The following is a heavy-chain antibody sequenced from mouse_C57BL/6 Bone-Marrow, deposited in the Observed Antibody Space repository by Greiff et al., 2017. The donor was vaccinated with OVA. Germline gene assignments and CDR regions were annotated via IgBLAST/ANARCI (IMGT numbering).Heavy chain of an antibody. CDR2: ISNGGGST. CDR1: GFTFSDYY. CDR3: ARRVYYDYLYYAMDY. V-gene: IGHV5-12*01. J-gene: IGHJ4*01. Sequence: DVHLVESGGGLVQPGGSLKLSCAASGFTFSDYYMYWVRQTPEKRLEWVAYISNGGGSTYYPDTVKGRFTISRDNAKNTLYLQMSRLKSEDTAMYYCARRVYYDYLYYAMDYWGQGTSVTVSS. D-gene: IGHD2-4*01.